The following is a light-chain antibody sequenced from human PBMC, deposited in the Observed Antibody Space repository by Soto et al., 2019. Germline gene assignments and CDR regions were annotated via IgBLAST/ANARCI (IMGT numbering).Light chain of an antibody. CDR3: QQYVTAFRS. CDR1: QSISSW. Sequence: DIQMTQSPSSLSAPVGDRVTITCRASQSISSWLAWYQHKPGTAPKLLIYKASSLESGVPSRFSGSGSGTEFTLTISSLQPDDFATYYCQQYVTAFRSFGQGTKVDI. V-gene: IGKV1-5*03. CDR2: KAS. J-gene: IGKJ1*01.